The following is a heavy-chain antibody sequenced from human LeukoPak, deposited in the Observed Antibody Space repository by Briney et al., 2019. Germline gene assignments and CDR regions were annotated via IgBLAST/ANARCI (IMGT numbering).Heavy chain of an antibody. CDR1: GGSFSGYY. V-gene: IGHV4-34*01. J-gene: IGHJ4*02. CDR2: INHSGST. D-gene: IGHD5-24*01. Sequence: SETLSLTCAVYGGSFSGYYWSWIRQPPGKGLEWIGEINHSGSTNYNPSLKSRVTISVDTSKNQSSLQLSSVTAADTAVYYCARPRWLQLFFDYWGQGTLVTVSS. CDR3: ARPRWLQLFFDY.